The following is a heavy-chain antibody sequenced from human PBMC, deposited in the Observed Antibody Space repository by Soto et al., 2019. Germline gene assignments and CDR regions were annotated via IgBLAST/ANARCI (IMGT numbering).Heavy chain of an antibody. V-gene: IGHV4-4*02. CDR3: ARREPSGYARLDY. CDR1: GDSISSSNW. CDR2: MYHSGST. Sequence: QVQLQESGPGLVNPSRTLSLTCAVSGDSISSSNWWSWVRQPPGQGLEWIGEMYHSGSTNYNPSLKSRVTISVDKSKNQFSLKLNSVTAADTAVYYCARREPSGYARLDYWGQGTLVTVSS. J-gene: IGHJ4*02. D-gene: IGHD5-12*01.